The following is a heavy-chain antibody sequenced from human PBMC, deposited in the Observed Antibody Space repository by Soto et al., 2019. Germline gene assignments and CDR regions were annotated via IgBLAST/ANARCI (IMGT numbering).Heavy chain of an antibody. CDR2: IYHSGST. J-gene: IGHJ5*02. CDR3: ARDFCGSVSYYTVWSFDP. Sequence: PSETLSLTCAVSGGSISSSNWWSWVRQPPGKGLEWIGEIYHSGSTNYNPSLKSRVTISVDKSKNQFSLKLSSVTAADTALYYFARDFCGSVSYYTVWSFDPWGQGTLVTVSS. CDR1: GGSISSSNW. D-gene: IGHD3-10*01. V-gene: IGHV4-4*02.